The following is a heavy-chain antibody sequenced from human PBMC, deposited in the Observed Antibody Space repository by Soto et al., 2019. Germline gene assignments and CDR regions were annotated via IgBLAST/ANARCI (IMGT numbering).Heavy chain of an antibody. CDR2: FDPEDGET. V-gene: IGHV1-24*01. D-gene: IGHD2-15*01. CDR3: ATVVVVAAISVEAFDI. J-gene: IGHJ3*02. Sequence: ASVKFFCKVSGYTLTELSMHWVRQAPGKGLEWMGGFDPEDGETVYAQKFQGRVTMTEDTSTDTAYMELSSLRSEDTAVYSCATVVVVAAISVEAFDIWGQGTMVTVSS. CDR1: GYTLTELS.